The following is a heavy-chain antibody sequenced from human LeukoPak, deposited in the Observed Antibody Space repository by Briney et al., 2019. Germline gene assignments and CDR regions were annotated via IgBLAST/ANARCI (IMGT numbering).Heavy chain of an antibody. CDR1: GGSISSGGYC. CDR3: ARGTYDSSGYYDY. D-gene: IGHD3-22*01. J-gene: IGHJ4*02. V-gene: IGHV4-30-2*01. CDR2: IYHSGST. Sequence: PSQTLSLTCTVSGGSISSGGYCWSWIRQPPGKGLEWIGYIYHSGSTYYNPSLKSRVTISVDTSKNQFSLKLSSVTAADAAVYYCARGTYDSSGYYDYWGQGTLVTVSS.